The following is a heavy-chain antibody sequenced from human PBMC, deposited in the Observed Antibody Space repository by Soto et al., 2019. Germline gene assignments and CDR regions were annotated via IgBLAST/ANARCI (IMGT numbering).Heavy chain of an antibody. J-gene: IGHJ6*02. CDR1: GFTFNTYG. CDR3: AKVSDRHYAMDV. Sequence: PGGSLRLSCAASGFTFNTYGMHWVLQAPGEGLEWVAVIAYDGTNKYYRDSVKGRFTVSRDNSKNTLYLLMNSLRPEDTAVYYCAKVSDRHYAMDVWGQGTTVTVSS. V-gene: IGHV3-30*18. CDR2: IAYDGTNK.